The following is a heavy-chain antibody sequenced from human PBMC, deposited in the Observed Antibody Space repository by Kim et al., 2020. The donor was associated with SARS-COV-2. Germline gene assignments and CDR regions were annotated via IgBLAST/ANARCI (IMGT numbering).Heavy chain of an antibody. CDR1: GFTFSSYA. Sequence: GGSLRLSCAASGFTFSSYAMHWVRQAPGKGLEWVAVISYDGSNKYYADSVKGRFTISRDNSKNTLYLQMNSLRAENTAVYYCARDGMYSSSWYVSGLDYYYGMDVWGQGTTVTVSS. D-gene: IGHD6-13*01. CDR3: ARDGMYSSSWYVSGLDYYYGMDV. J-gene: IGHJ6*02. V-gene: IGHV3-30*04. CDR2: ISYDGSNK.